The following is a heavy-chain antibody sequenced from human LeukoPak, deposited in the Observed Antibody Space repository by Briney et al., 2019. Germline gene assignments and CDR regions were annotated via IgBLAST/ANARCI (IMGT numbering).Heavy chain of an antibody. CDR2: INPNSGGT. V-gene: IGHV1-2*02. J-gene: IGHJ1*01. CDR3: ARYDYSNLDMAEYFQH. CDR1: GYTFTGYY. D-gene: IGHD4-11*01. Sequence: ASVKVSCKASGYTFTGYYMHWVRQAPGQGLEWMGWINPNSGGTNYAQKFQRRVTMTRDTSISTAYMELSRLRSDDTAVYYCARYDYSNLDMAEYFQHWGQGTLVTVSS.